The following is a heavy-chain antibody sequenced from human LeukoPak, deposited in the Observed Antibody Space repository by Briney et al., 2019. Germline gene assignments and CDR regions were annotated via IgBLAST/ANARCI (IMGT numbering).Heavy chain of an antibody. CDR2: IKSKTDGGTT. CDR1: GFTFINAW. D-gene: IGHD3-3*01. Sequence: GGSLRLSCAASGFTFINAWMSWVRQAPGKGLEWVGRIKSKTDGGTTDYAAPVKGRFTISRDDSKNTLYLQMNSLKTEDTAVYYCTTPYYDFWSGYSMLFDYWGQGTLVTVSS. CDR3: TTPYYDFWSGYSMLFDY. J-gene: IGHJ4*02. V-gene: IGHV3-15*01.